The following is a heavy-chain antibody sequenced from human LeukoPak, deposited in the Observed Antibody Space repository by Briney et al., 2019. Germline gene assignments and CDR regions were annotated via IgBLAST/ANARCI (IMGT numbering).Heavy chain of an antibody. CDR2: IRSKAYGGTT. J-gene: IGHJ4*02. CDR3: TRDRCLHYYDSSDLDY. CDR1: GFTFGDYA. V-gene: IGHV3-49*03. D-gene: IGHD3-22*01. Sequence: GSLRLSCTASGFTFGDYAMSWFRQAPGKGLEWVGFIRSKAYGGTTEYAASVKGRFTISRDDSKSIAYLQMNSLKTEDTAVYYCTRDRCLHYYDSSDLDYWGQGTLVTVSS.